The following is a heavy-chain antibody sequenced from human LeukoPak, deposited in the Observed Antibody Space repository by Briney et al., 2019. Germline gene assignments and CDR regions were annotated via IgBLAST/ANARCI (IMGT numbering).Heavy chain of an antibody. CDR3: ARDLYCSSTSCRANNWFDP. J-gene: IGHJ5*02. V-gene: IGHV4-4*07. CDR1: GGSISSYY. D-gene: IGHD2-2*01. CDR2: ISISGST. Sequence: TSERLSLTCTVSGGSISSYYWSWIRQPAGKGLEWIGRISISGSTNYNPSLKSRVTISVDKSQNQFSLKLSSVTAADTAVYYCARDLYCSSTSCRANNWFDPWGQGTLVTVSS.